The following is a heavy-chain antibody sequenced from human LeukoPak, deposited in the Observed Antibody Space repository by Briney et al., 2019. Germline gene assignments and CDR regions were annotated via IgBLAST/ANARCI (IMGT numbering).Heavy chain of an antibody. CDR2: IGTASDT. Sequence: PGGSLRLSCAASGYTFSSFDMHWVRQPTGQGLEWVSTIGTASDTYYPGSVEGRFTLSRDNAKNSLYLQMNSLTAGDTAVYYCARGPPLGKYYYIVVWGKGTTVTVSS. CDR1: GYTFSSFD. V-gene: IGHV3-13*01. J-gene: IGHJ6*03. CDR3: ARGPPLGKYYYIVV. D-gene: IGHD1-1*01.